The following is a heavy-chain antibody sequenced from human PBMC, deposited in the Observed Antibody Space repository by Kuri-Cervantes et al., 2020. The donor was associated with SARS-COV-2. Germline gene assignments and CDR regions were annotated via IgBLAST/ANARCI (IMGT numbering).Heavy chain of an antibody. CDR2: MNPNSGNT. Sequence: ASVKVSCKASGYTFASYDNNWVRQATGQGLEWMGWMNPNSGNTGYAQKFQGRVTITRNTSISTAYMELSGLRSEDTAVYYCAREFPQGRIFGVVPTRYYYYYMDVWGKGTTVTVSS. CDR1: GYTFASYD. CDR3: AREFPQGRIFGVVPTRYYYYYMDV. J-gene: IGHJ6*03. V-gene: IGHV1-8*03. D-gene: IGHD3-3*01.